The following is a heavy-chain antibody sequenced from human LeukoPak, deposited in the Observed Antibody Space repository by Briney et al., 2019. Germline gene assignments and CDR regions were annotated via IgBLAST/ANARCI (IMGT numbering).Heavy chain of an antibody. CDR1: GFTFSDHY. J-gene: IGHJ3*02. D-gene: IGHD3-10*01. Sequence: GGSLRLSCAASGFTFSDHYMDWVRQAPGKGLEWVSYISSSSSTIYYADSVKGRFTISRDNAKNSLYLQMNSLRAEDTAVYYCARAGGEGAFDIWGQGTMVTVSS. V-gene: IGHV3-48*01. CDR3: ARAGGEGAFDI. CDR2: ISSSSSTI.